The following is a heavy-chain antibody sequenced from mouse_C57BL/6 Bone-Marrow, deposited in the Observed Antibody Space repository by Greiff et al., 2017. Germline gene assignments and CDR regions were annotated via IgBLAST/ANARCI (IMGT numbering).Heavy chain of an antibody. V-gene: IGHV1-50*01. D-gene: IGHD1-1*01. CDR1: GYTFTSYW. CDR3: ARGYYGSSSDYYAKDY. CDR2: IDPSDSYT. J-gene: IGHJ4*01. Sequence: QVQLQQPGAELVKPGASVKLSCKASGYTFTSYWMQWVKQRPGQGLEWIGEIDPSDSYTNYNQKFKGKATLTVDTSSSTAYMQLSSLTSEDSAVYYCARGYYGSSSDYYAKDYWGQGTSVTVSS.